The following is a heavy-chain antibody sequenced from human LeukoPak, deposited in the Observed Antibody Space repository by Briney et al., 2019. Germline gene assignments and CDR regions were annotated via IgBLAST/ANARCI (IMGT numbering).Heavy chain of an antibody. D-gene: IGHD5-18*01. V-gene: IGHV3-21*01. Sequence: PGGSLRLSCAASGFIFKTYTMNWVRQAPGKGLEWVSSISTSSSYIYYADSVKGRFTVSRHNAKNSLYLQMNSLRAEDTAVYYCASETKRGYSYGSPTDAFDIWGQGTMVTVSS. CDR3: ASETKRGYSYGSPTDAFDI. CDR2: ISTSSSYI. J-gene: IGHJ3*02. CDR1: GFIFKTYT.